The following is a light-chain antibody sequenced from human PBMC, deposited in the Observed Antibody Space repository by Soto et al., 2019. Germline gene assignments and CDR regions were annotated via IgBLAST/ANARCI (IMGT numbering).Light chain of an antibody. CDR3: SSYTCSSFWV. J-gene: IGLJ3*02. CDR1: SSDVGGYNY. CDR2: EVS. V-gene: IGLV2-14*01. Sequence: QSVLTQPASVSGSPGQSITISCTGTSSDVGGYNYVSWYQQHPGKAPKLMIYEVSNRPSGVSNRFSGSKSGNTASLTISGLQAEDEADYYCSSYTCSSFWVFGGGTKVTVL.